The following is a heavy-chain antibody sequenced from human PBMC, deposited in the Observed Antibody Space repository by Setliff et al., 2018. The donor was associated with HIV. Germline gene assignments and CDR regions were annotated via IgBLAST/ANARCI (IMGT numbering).Heavy chain of an antibody. J-gene: IGHJ6*03. D-gene: IGHD7-27*01. CDR2: INPNSGNT. V-gene: IGHV1-8*02. CDR3: ARDRTQQNWGSRGYYYMDV. CDR1: GYPFTGYY. Sequence: ASVKVSCKASGYPFTGYYLHWVRQAPGQGLEWMGWINPNSGNTDYAQKFQGRATMTRNTSTSTAYMELSSLRSEDTAVYYCARDRTQQNWGSRGYYYMDVWGKGSTVTV.